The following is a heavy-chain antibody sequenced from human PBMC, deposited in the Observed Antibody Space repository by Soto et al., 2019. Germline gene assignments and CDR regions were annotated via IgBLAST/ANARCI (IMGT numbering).Heavy chain of an antibody. J-gene: IGHJ4*02. D-gene: IGHD3-10*01. CDR2: MYYSGST. CDR3: TRHPYGSGGYHDY. Sequence: QLQLQESGPGLVKPSETLSLICTVSGASITSSTYYYWDWIRQPPGKGLEWIGSMYYSGSTSYNPSLKSRVTXSXDXXKKQFSLELTSVTAADTAVYFCTRHPYGSGGYHDYWGQGILVTVSS. CDR1: GASITSSTYY. V-gene: IGHV4-39*01.